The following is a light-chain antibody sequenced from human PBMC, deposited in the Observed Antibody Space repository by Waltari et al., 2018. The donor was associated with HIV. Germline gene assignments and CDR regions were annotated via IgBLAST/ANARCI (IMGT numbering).Light chain of an antibody. CDR1: NSNVGISY. CDR3: AAWDYSLSGWV. CDR2: GIN. V-gene: IGLV1-47*01. Sequence: QSVLTQPPSASGTPGQRVTISCSGSNSNVGISYVYWYQQRPGTTPKLVIYGINQRPSGFPARFSGSKSGTSVSLVISGIRSEDEADYYCAAWDYSLSGWVFGGGTKLTVL. J-gene: IGLJ3*02.